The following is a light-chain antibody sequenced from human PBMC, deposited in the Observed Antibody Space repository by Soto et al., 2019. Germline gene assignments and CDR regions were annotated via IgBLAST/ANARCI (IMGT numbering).Light chain of an antibody. Sequence: EKVMTQSPATLSVSLGERATLSCRASQSVARNLAWYQQKPGQAPRXLIYAASTRATGTPARFSGSGSGTEFTITISSLQPDDFEIYDCQQYNNWPDTFGQGTKVDIK. CDR2: AAS. CDR3: QQYNNWPDT. CDR1: QSVARN. V-gene: IGKV3-15*01. J-gene: IGKJ1*01.